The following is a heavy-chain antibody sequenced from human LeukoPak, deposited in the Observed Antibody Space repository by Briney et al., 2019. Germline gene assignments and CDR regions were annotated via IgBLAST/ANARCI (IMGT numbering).Heavy chain of an antibody. CDR2: ISAYNGNT. CDR3: ARFTANRDGYNLLPDAFDV. J-gene: IGHJ3*01. V-gene: IGHV1-18*01. CDR1: GYTFTSND. Sequence: ASVTVSCKASGYTFTSNDFRWVRQAPGQGRERMGWISAYNGNTNYAQKLQGRVTMTTDTSTSTAYMELRSLRSDDTAVYYCARFTANRDGYNLLPDAFDVWGQGTMVTVSS. D-gene: IGHD5-24*01.